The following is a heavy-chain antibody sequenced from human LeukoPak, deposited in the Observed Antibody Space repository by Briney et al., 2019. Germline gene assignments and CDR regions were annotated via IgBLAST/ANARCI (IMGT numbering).Heavy chain of an antibody. V-gene: IGHV1-69*01. D-gene: IGHD6-6*01. CDR3: ARTRWGPTGAALRWFDP. CDR2: IVPSLDTP. CDR1: GGTFSNYA. J-gene: IGHJ5*02. Sequence: SVKVSCKASGGTFSNYAFSWVRQAPGQGLEWMGGIVPSLDTPNYAQKFQGRVTITADESTSTAYMELSSLRSEETAVYYCARTRWGPTGAALRWFDPWGQGTLVTVST.